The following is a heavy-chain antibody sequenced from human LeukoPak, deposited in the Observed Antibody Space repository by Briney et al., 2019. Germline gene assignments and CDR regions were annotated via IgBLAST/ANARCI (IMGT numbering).Heavy chain of an antibody. CDR3: ARVRGPYGSGSYYSPSFDY. CDR1: GYTFTGYY. Sequence: ASVKVSCKASGYTFTGYYMHWVRQAPGQGLEWMGWINPNSGGTNYAQKFQGRVTMTRDTSISTAYMELSRLRSDDTAVYYCARVRGPYGSGSYYSPSFDYWGQGTLVTVSS. J-gene: IGHJ4*02. D-gene: IGHD3-10*01. V-gene: IGHV1-2*02. CDR2: INPNSGGT.